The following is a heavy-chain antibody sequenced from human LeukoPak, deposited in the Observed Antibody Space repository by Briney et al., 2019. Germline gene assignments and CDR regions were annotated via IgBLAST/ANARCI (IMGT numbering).Heavy chain of an antibody. J-gene: IGHJ4*02. V-gene: IGHV3-53*01. D-gene: IGHD3-22*01. Sequence: QTGGSLRLSCAVSGFTVSTNHMTWVRQAPGKGLEWVSAINDVDTPYYADTVRGRFTISRDSAKNTLYLQMKSLRAEDTAVYYCARDMIHSSGAFDSWGQGTLATVSS. CDR2: INDVDTP. CDR1: GFTVSTNH. CDR3: ARDMIHSSGAFDS.